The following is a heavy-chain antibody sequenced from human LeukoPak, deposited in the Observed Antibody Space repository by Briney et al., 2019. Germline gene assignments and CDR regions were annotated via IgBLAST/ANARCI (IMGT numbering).Heavy chain of an antibody. V-gene: IGHV3-74*03. CDR1: GFTFSSYW. J-gene: IGHJ4*02. CDR2: INTDGSST. CDR3: ARGYSSSYRIDY. Sequence: GGSLRLSCAASGFTFSSYWMHWVRQVPRKGLVWVSRINTDGSSTTYADSVKGRFTISRDNAKNTLYLQMNSLSAEDTAVYYCARGYSSSYRIDYWGQGTLVTVSS. D-gene: IGHD6-6*01.